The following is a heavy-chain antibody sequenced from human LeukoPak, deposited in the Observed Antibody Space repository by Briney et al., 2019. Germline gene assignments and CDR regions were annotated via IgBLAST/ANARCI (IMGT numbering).Heavy chain of an antibody. V-gene: IGHV4-34*01. CDR2: LNQYGVT. D-gene: IGHD3-22*01. J-gene: IGHJ4*02. Sequence: SETLSLTCGVNDGSFSPYYWSWIRQPPGKGLEWIGELNQYGVTNYNPSLKSRVTISLDSAKNQVSLRLTSVTAADTAVYYCAGGARTMISHRWGQGTPVAVSS. CDR3: AGGARTMISHR. CDR1: DGSFSPYY.